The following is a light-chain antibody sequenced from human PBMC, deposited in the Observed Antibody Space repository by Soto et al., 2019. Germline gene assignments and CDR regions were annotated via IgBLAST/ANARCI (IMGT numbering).Light chain of an antibody. V-gene: IGKV3-20*01. CDR1: QVIGSRY. Sequence: EIVMTQSPGTLSLSPGERATISCRASQVIGSRYLAWYHQKSGQAPRLLIYGASSRATGIPDRLGGSGSGTDFTLTISRLEPEDFGVYYCQQFGSSIPHTFGQGTKLEIK. J-gene: IGKJ2*01. CDR3: QQFGSSIPHT. CDR2: GAS.